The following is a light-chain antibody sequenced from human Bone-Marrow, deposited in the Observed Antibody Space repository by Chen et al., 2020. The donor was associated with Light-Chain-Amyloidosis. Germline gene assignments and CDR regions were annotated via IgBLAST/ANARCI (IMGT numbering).Light chain of an antibody. Sequence: SYVLTQPSSVSVAPGQTATIACGGNNIGSTSVHWYQQTPGQAPLLVVYDHSDRPSGIPERLSGSNSGHTATLTISRVEAGDAADYYCQVWDRSSDRPVFGGGTKLTVL. CDR3: QVWDRSSDRPV. CDR1: NIGSTS. CDR2: DHS. J-gene: IGLJ3*02. V-gene: IGLV3-21*02.